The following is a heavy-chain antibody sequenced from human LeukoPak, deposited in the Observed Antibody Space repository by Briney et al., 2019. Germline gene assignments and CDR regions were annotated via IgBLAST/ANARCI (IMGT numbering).Heavy chain of an antibody. CDR2: IYTSGST. J-gene: IGHJ3*02. CDR1: GGSISSYY. Sequence: SETLSLTCTVSGGSISSYYWSWIRRPAGKGLEWIGRIYTSGSTNYNPSLKSRVTMSVDTSKNQFSLKLSSVTAADTAVYYCARGYCSSTSCYGYAFDIWGQGTMVTVSS. V-gene: IGHV4-4*07. D-gene: IGHD2-2*01. CDR3: ARGYCSSTSCYGYAFDI.